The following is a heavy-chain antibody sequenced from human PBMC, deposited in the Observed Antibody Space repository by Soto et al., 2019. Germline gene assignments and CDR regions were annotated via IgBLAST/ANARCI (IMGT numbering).Heavy chain of an antibody. J-gene: IGHJ5*02. CDR1: GGSISSYD. CDR3: ARHGGIAAAANWFDP. V-gene: IGHV4-59*08. D-gene: IGHD6-13*01. CDR2: IYYSGST. Sequence: SSETLSLTCTVSGGSISSYDWSWIRQPPGKGLEWIGYIYYSGSTNYNPSLKSRVTISVDTSKNQFSLKLSSVTAADTAVYYCARHGGIAAAANWFDPWGQGTLVTVSS.